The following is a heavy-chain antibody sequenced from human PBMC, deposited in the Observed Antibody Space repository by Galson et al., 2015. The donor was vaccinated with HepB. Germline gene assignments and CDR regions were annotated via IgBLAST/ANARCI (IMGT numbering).Heavy chain of an antibody. J-gene: IGHJ4*02. CDR1: GFTFSSYA. CDR3: ARDVSLDSGFDY. V-gene: IGHV3-30-3*01. D-gene: IGHD2-15*01. Sequence: FLRLSCAASGFTFSSYAMHWVRQAPGKGLEWVAVISYDGSNKYYADSVKGRFTISRDNSKNTLYLQMNSLRAEDTAVYYCARDVSLDSGFDYWGQGTLVTVSS. CDR2: ISYDGSNK.